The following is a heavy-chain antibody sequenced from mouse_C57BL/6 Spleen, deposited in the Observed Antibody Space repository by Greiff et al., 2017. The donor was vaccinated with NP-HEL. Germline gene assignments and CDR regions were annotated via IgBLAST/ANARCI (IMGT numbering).Heavy chain of an antibody. D-gene: IGHD1-1*01. CDR2: INYDGSST. V-gene: IGHV5-16*01. CDR3: ARDPLYYGSSYWYFDV. J-gene: IGHJ1*03. CDR1: GFTFSDYY. Sequence: DVHLVESEGGLVQPGSSMKLSCTASGFTFSDYYMAWVRQVPEKGLEWVANINYDGSSTYYLDSLKSRFIISRDNAKNILYLQMRSLKSEDTATYYCARDPLYYGSSYWYFDVWGTGTTVTVSS.